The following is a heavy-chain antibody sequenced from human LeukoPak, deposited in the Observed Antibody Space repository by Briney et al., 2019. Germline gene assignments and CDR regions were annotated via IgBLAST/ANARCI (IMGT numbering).Heavy chain of an antibody. CDR3: ARGTVRDYYFDY. CDR2: IYYSGST. Sequence: SETLSLTCTVSGGSISSGGYYWSWICQHPGKGLEWIGYIYYSGSTYYNPSLKSRVTISVDTSKNQFSLKLSSVTAADTAVYYCARGTVRDYYFDYWGQGTLVTVSS. CDR1: GGSISSGGYY. V-gene: IGHV4-31*03. J-gene: IGHJ4*02. D-gene: IGHD3-10*01.